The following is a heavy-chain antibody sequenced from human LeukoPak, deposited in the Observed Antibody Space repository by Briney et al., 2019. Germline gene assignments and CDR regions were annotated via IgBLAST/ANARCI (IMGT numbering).Heavy chain of an antibody. V-gene: IGHV3-53*01. CDR2: IYSGGST. Sequence: GGSLRLSCAASGFTVSSNYMSWVRQAPGKGLEWVSVIYSGGSTYYADSVKGRFTISRDNSKNTLYLQMNSLRAEDTAVYYCARGAQYSSGWVSDYWGQGTLVTVSS. D-gene: IGHD6-19*01. J-gene: IGHJ4*02. CDR3: ARGAQYSSGWVSDY. CDR1: GFTVSSNY.